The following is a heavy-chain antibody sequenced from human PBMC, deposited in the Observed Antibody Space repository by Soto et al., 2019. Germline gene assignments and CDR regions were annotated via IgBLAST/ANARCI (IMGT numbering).Heavy chain of an antibody. D-gene: IGHD6-13*01. CDR3: ARAVAAAGTGNIAFDI. CDR2: INPSGGST. Sequence: ASVKVSCKASGYTFTSYYMHWVRQAPGQGLEWMGIINPSGGSTSYAQKFQGRVTMTRDTSTSTVYMELSSLRSEDTAVYYCARAVAAAGTGNIAFDIWGQGTMVTVSS. CDR1: GYTFTSYY. V-gene: IGHV1-46*01. J-gene: IGHJ3*02.